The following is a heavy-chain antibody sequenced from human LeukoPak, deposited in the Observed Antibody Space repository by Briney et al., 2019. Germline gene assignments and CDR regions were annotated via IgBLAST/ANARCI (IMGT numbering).Heavy chain of an antibody. D-gene: IGHD2-2*01. Sequence: GESLKISCAASGFTFSSYWMSWVRQAPGKGLEWVANIKQDGSEKYYVDSVKGRFTISRDNAKNSLYLQMNSPRAEDTAVYYCARVGGVVPAMPLCFFDYWGQGTLVTVSS. V-gene: IGHV3-7*01. J-gene: IGHJ4*02. CDR2: IKQDGSEK. CDR3: ARVGGVVPAMPLCFFDY. CDR1: GFTFSSYW.